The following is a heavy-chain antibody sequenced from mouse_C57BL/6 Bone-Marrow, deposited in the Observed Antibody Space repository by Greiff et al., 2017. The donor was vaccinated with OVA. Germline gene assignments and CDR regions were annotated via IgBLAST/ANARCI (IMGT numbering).Heavy chain of an antibody. D-gene: IGHD2-2*01. J-gene: IGHJ3*01. CDR3: ARHGYRVFAY. CDR2: ISNGGGST. Sequence: DVKLVESGGGLVQPGGSLKLSCAASGFTFSDYYMYWVSQTPEKRLEWVAYISNGGGSTYYPDTVKGRFTISRDNAKNTLYLQMSRLKSEDTAMYYCARHGYRVFAYWGQGTLVTVSA. V-gene: IGHV5-12*01. CDR1: GFTFSDYY.